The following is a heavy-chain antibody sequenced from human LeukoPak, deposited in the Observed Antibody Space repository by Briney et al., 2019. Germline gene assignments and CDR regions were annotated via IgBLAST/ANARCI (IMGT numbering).Heavy chain of an antibody. J-gene: IGHJ4*02. CDR1: GYTFTGYY. D-gene: IGHD3-9*01. CDR3: AGSAPDILTGYYQTYYFDY. CDR2: INPNSGGT. V-gene: IGHV1-2*02. Sequence: ASVKVSCKASGYTFTGYYMRWVRQAPGQGLEWMGWINPNSGGTNYAQKFQGRVTMTRDTSISTAYMELSRLRSDDTAVYYCAGSAPDILTGYYQTYYFDYWGQGTLVTVSS.